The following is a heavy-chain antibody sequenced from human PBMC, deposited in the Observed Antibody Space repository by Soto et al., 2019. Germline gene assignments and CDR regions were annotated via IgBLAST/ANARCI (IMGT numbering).Heavy chain of an antibody. V-gene: IGHV5-51*01. CDR3: ARHISNVRYYYYDMDV. J-gene: IGHJ6*02. Sequence: GESLKISCKGSGYPFTDYWIGWVRQLPGKGLEWMGIIYPGDSDTRYSPSFQGHVTITVDKSTSTAYLQWNTLKASDTAMYYCARHISNVRYYYYDMDVWGQGTTVTVAS. D-gene: IGHD4-4*01. CDR1: GYPFTDYW. CDR2: IYPGDSDT.